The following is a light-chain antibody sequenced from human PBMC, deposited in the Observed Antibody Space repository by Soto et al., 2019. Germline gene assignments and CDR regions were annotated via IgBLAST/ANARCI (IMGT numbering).Light chain of an antibody. CDR2: DAS. V-gene: IGKV1-5*01. CDR1: QDIVSY. CDR3: PHYTRYSGP. Sequence: IHMPQSPSPVSASVGASVTISCRASQDIVSYLAWYQQKPGRAPKLLLFDASTLQIGVSPRFRGSGSGSEFSLTIANLQPDDAGVYYCPHYTRYSGPFGLGTRVET. J-gene: IGKJ4*02.